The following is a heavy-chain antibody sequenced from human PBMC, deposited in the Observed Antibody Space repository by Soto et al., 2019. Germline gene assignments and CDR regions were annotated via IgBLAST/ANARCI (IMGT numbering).Heavy chain of an antibody. V-gene: IGHV5-51*01. Sequence: GESLKISCKGSGYIFRTSWIGWGRQMSGKGLEWMGVIYHGESDTKYSPSFEGQIIISEDMSISTAYLQLNSLKASDTATYFCARSGRYTYDSPITEHFFYYWGQGTLVIFSS. J-gene: IGHJ4*02. CDR1: GYIFRTSW. CDR3: ARSGRYTYDSPITEHFFYY. CDR2: IYHGESDT. D-gene: IGHD5-18*01.